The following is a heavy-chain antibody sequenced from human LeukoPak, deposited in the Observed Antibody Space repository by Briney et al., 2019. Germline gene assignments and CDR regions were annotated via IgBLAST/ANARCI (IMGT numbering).Heavy chain of an antibody. D-gene: IGHD3-22*01. CDR2: ILPILGIA. Sequence: SVKVFREASGGTFSSHAISWVRQAPGQGLEWMGRILPILGIANYAQKFQGRVTITADQSTSTAYMELSSLRSEDTAVYYCARELYLYYYDSSGYSEDHYGMDVWGQGTTVTVSS. V-gene: IGHV1-69*04. J-gene: IGHJ6*02. CDR1: GGTFSSHA. CDR3: ARELYLYYYDSSGYSEDHYGMDV.